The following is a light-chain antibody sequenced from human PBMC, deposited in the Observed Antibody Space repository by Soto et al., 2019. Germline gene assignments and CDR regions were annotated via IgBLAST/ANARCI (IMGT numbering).Light chain of an antibody. CDR2: GAS. V-gene: IGKV3-20*01. Sequence: EIVLTQSPGTLSLSPGERATLSCRASQSVSNNYLAWYQQKPGQAPRLLIYGASNSATGIADRFSGSGSGTDFTLTISRLEPEDFAVYYCQQYGSSGTFGQGTKVDIK. J-gene: IGKJ1*01. CDR3: QQYGSSGT. CDR1: QSVSNNY.